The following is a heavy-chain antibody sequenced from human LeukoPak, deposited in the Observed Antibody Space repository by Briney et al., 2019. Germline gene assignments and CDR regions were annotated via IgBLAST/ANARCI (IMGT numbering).Heavy chain of an antibody. V-gene: IGHV3-21*01. Sequence: GGSLRLSSAASGFTFSSYSMNSVRQAPGKGLERVSPISSSSIYIYYADSVKSRFTISRDNSKNKLYLQMNGLRAEDTAVYYCARILDSAWGELGYWGQGTLVTVSS. CDR1: GFTFSSYS. CDR3: ARILDSAWGELGY. J-gene: IGHJ4*02. CDR2: ISSSSIYI. D-gene: IGHD2-15*01.